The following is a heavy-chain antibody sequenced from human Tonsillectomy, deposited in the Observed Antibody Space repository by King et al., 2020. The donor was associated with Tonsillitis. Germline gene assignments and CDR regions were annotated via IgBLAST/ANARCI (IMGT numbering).Heavy chain of an antibody. J-gene: IGHJ4*02. CDR2: IWYDVSNK. V-gene: IGHV3-33*08. D-gene: IGHD6-19*01. CDR1: RFTFSSYG. Sequence: VQLVESGGGVVQPWRSLRLSFAASRFTFSSYGMHWVRQAPGKGLEWVAVIWYDVSNKYYADPVKGRFTISRDNSKNTLYLQMNSLRAEDTAVYYCARAGIAVAEPPDYWGQGTLVTVSS. CDR3: ARAGIAVAEPPDY.